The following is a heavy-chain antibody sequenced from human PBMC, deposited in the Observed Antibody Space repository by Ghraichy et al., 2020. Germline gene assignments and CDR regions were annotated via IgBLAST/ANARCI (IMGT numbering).Heavy chain of an antibody. V-gene: IGHV3-23*01. D-gene: IGHD3-3*01. Sequence: GGSLRLSCVASGFTLSVHAMSWVRQGPGRGLECVSTISGTGGATYYADSVQGRFTISRDDSEDTLYLHMNNLRVEDTAVYYCVRDGAVDFWSGYYYGMDVWGQGTTVTVSS. CDR1: GFTLSVHA. J-gene: IGHJ6*02. CDR3: VRDGAVDFWSGYYYGMDV. CDR2: ISGTGGAT.